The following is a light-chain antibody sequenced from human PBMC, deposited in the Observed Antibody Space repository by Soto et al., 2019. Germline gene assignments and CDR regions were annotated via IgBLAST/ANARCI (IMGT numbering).Light chain of an antibody. CDR2: EVS. J-gene: IGLJ1*01. Sequence: VLAHPASVSGSPGQSITISCTGTSSDVGGYNYVSWYQQHPGKAPKLMIYEVSNRPSGVSNRFSGSKSGNTASLTISGLQAEDEADYYCSSYTSSSTLVFGTGTKVTVL. CDR3: SSYTSSSTLV. CDR1: SSDVGGYNY. V-gene: IGLV2-14*01.